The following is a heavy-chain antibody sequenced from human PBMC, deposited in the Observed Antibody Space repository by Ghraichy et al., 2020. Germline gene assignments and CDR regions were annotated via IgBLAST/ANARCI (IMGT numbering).Heavy chain of an antibody. J-gene: IGHJ4*02. CDR2: IYPGDSDT. CDR3: ARHNAGMAGEGVIVVVPAAIYFPDY. Sequence: GESLNISCKGSGYSFTSYWIGWVRQMPGKGLEWMGIIYPGDSDTRYSPSFQGQVTISADKSISTAYLQWSSLKASDTAMYYCARHNAGMAGEGVIVVVPAAIYFPDYWGQGTLVTVSS. D-gene: IGHD2-2*01. CDR1: GYSFTSYW. V-gene: IGHV5-51*01.